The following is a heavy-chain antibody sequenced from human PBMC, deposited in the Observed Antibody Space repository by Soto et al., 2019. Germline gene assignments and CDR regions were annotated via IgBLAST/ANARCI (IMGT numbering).Heavy chain of an antibody. D-gene: IGHD3-22*01. CDR1: GFTFSSYA. V-gene: IGHV3-30-3*01. Sequence: PGGSLTLSCAASGFTFSSYAMHWFRQAPGKGLEWVAVISYDGSNKYYADSVEGRFTISRDNSKNTLYLQMNSLRAEDTAVYYCARDPSSYYDSGDYFDYWGQGTLVTVSS. J-gene: IGHJ4*02. CDR3: ARDPSSYYDSGDYFDY. CDR2: ISYDGSNK.